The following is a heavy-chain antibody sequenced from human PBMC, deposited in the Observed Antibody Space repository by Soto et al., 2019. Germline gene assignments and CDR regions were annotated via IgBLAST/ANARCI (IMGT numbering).Heavy chain of an antibody. CDR2: IWSDGSNK. CDR3: GRRGSGTYSIDY. V-gene: IGHV3-33*01. J-gene: IGHJ4*02. D-gene: IGHD1-26*01. CDR1: GFTFSSRG. Sequence: QVQLVESGGGVVQPGRSLRLSCAASGFTFSSRGMHWVRQAPGKGLEWVAVIWSDGSNKYYADSVKGRITVSRDNSKNTLYLQMNSLRAEDTAVYYCGRRGSGTYSIDYWGQGTLVTVSS.